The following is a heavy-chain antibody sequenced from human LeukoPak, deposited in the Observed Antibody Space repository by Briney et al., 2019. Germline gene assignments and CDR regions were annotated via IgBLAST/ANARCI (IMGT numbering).Heavy chain of an antibody. J-gene: IGHJ4*02. D-gene: IGHD2-15*01. CDR2: IYHSGST. V-gene: IGHV4-30-2*01. CDR3: ARVRGTKGYCSGGSCFYFDY. Sequence: PSETLSLTCTVSGGSISSGGYYWSWIRQPPGKGLEWIGYIYHSGSTYYNPSLKSRVTISVDRSKNQFSLKLSSVTAADTAVYYCARVRGTKGYCSGGSCFYFDYWGQGTLVTVSS. CDR1: GGSISSGGYY.